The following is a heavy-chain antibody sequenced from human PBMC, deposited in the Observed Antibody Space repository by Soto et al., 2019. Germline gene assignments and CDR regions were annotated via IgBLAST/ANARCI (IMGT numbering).Heavy chain of an antibody. J-gene: IGHJ4*02. V-gene: IGHV4-59*01. D-gene: IGHD2-21*02. CDR3: TRVGDGGLFNY. Sequence: PSETLSLTCTVSGGSISSYYWGWIRQPPGKGLEWIGSIYYSGTTNYSPSLKSRVTIAVDTSRNQISLNLNSVTAADTAVYYCTRVGDGGLFNYWGQGILVTVSS. CDR1: GGSISSYY. CDR2: IYYSGTT.